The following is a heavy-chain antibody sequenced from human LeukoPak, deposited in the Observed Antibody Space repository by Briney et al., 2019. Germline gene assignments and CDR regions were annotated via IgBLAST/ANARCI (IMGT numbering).Heavy chain of an antibody. CDR2: ISGSGDTT. CDR1: GFTFSSYA. D-gene: IGHD5-12*01. V-gene: IGHV3-23*01. Sequence: GGSLRLSCAASGFTFSSYATSWVRQAPGKGLEWVSAISGSGDTTFYTDSVKGRFTISRDNAKNSLYLQMNSLRAEDTAVYYCARVSGYRTPIDYWGQGTLVTVSS. J-gene: IGHJ4*02. CDR3: ARVSGYRTPIDY.